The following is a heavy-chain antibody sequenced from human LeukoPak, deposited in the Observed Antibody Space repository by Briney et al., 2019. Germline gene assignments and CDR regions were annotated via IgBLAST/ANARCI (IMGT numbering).Heavy chain of an antibody. CDR1: GFNFGSYA. D-gene: IGHD3-10*01. CDR2: ISGSGGST. Sequence: PGGSLRVSCGASGFNFGSYAIRWVREAPGRGLEWVSAISGSGGSTYYADSVKGRFTISRDNSKNTLYLQMNSLRAEDTAVYYCARVYGPNDYWGQGTLVTVSS. J-gene: IGHJ4*02. V-gene: IGHV3-23*01. CDR3: ARVYGPNDY.